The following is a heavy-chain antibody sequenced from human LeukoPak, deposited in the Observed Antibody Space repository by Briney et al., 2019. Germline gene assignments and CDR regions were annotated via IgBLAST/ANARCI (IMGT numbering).Heavy chain of an antibody. CDR3: ATITMVRGVITY. CDR1: GYTFTSYA. CDR2: INAGNGNT. J-gene: IGHJ4*02. V-gene: IGHV1-3*03. D-gene: IGHD3-10*01. Sequence: ASVKVSCKASGYTFTSYAMHWVRQAPGQRLEWMGWINAGNGNTKYSQGFQGRVTITRDTSASTAYMELSSLRSEDTAVYYCATITMVRGVITYWGQGTLVTVSS.